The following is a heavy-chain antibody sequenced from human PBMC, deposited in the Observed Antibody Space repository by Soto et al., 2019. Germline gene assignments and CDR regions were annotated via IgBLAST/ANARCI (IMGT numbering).Heavy chain of an antibody. D-gene: IGHD3-16*01. CDR3: ARGQGGDTYYYYMDV. CDR1: GYTFTSYD. V-gene: IGHV1-8*01. J-gene: IGHJ6*03. Sequence: ASLKVSCKASGYTFTSYDINWVRQATGQGLEWMGWMNPNSGNTGYAQKFQGRVTMTRNTSISTAYMELSSLRSEDTAVYYCARGQGGDTYYYYMDVWGKGTTVTVSS. CDR2: MNPNSGNT.